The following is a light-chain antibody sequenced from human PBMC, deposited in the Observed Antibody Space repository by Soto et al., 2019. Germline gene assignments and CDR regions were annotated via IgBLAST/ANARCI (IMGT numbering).Light chain of an antibody. J-gene: IGKJ4*01. V-gene: IGKV3-20*01. CDR2: GAS. Sequence: EIVLTQSPGTLSLSRGERATLSCRVSQSVTSSHLAWYQQKPGQAPRLLIYGASSRATGIPDRFSGSGSGTDFTLTISRLEPEDFAVYYCQQYGSSPLTFGGGTKVEIK. CDR1: QSVTSSH. CDR3: QQYGSSPLT.